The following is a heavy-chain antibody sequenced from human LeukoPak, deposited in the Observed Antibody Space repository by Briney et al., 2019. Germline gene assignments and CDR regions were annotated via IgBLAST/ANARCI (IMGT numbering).Heavy chain of an antibody. CDR1: GYTFTSYG. V-gene: IGHV1-18*01. J-gene: IGHJ3*02. CDR2: ISAYNGNT. Sequence: ASVKVSCNASGYTFTSYGISWVRQAPGQGLEWMGWISAYNGNTNYAQKLQGRVTMTTDTSTSTAYMELRSLRSDDTAVYYCASYRTSVGAFDIWGQGTMVTVSS. D-gene: IGHD3-16*02. CDR3: ASYRTSVGAFDI.